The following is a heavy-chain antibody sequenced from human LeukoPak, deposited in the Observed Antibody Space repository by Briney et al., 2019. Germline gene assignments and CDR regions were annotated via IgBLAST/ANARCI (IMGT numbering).Heavy chain of an antibody. CDR2: INWNGGST. CDR3: ARDQRHGGYYENWFDP. J-gene: IGHJ5*02. V-gene: IGHV3-20*04. D-gene: IGHD1-26*01. Sequence: GGSLRLSCAASGFTFDDYGMSWVRQAPGKGLEWVSGINWNGGSTGYADSVKGRFTISRDNAKNSLYLQMNSLRAEDTALYYCARDQRHGGYYENWFDPWGQGTLVTVSS. CDR1: GFTFDDYG.